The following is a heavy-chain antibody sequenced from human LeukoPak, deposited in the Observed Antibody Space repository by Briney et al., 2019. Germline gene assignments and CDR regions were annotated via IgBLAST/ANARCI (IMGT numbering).Heavy chain of an antibody. CDR3: ARHKDYYYSYMDV. CDR2: IYYSGST. Sequence: SETLSLTCSVSGDSISTSSYYWGWIRQPPGKGLEWIGTIYYSGSTYYNPSLTSRVTVSVDTSKNQFSLKLSSVTAADTAVYYCARHKDYYYSYMDVWGKGTTVTISS. CDR1: GDSISTSSYY. J-gene: IGHJ6*03. V-gene: IGHV4-39*01.